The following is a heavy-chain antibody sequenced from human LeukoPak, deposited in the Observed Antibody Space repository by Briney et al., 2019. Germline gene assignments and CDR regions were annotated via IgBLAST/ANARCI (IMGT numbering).Heavy chain of an antibody. J-gene: IGHJ5*02. CDR2: ASYSGIN. CDR1: GDSFRTTSF. CDR3: ARRGGHSWVVGNWFDP. D-gene: IGHD6-13*01. Sequence: SETLSLTCLVSGDSFRTTSFWGWIRPPPGMGLEWIASASYSGINYYNPSLRSRVIVSADTSKNQFSLRLTSVTAADTAVYYCARRGGHSWVVGNWFDPWGQGILVTVSS. V-gene: IGHV4-39*01.